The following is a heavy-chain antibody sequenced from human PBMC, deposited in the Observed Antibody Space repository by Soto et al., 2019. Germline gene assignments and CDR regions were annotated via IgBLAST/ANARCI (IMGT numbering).Heavy chain of an antibody. J-gene: IGHJ6*02. D-gene: IGHD2-15*01. V-gene: IGHV3-30-3*01. CDR2: ISYDGSNK. CDR3: ARDNCSGGSCYFLYYGMDV. Sequence: QVKRVESGGGVGQPGRSLGLSCAASGFTFSSYAMHWVRQAPGKGLEWVAVISYDGSNKYYADSVKGRFTISRDNSKNTLYLQMNSLRAEDTAVYYCARDNCSGGSCYFLYYGMDVWGQGTTVTVSS. CDR1: GFTFSSYA.